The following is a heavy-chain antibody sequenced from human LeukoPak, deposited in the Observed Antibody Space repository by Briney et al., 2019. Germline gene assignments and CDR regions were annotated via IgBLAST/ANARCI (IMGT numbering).Heavy chain of an antibody. J-gene: IGHJ4*02. V-gene: IGHV3-33*06. Sequence: GGSLRLSCAASGFTFSSYGMHWVRQAPGMGLEWVAVIWYDGSNKYYADSVKGRFTISRDNSKNTLYLQMNSLRAEDTAVYYCAKDRRYSSSPYYFDYWGQGTLVTVSS. D-gene: IGHD6-13*01. CDR1: GFTFSSYG. CDR3: AKDRRYSSSPYYFDY. CDR2: IWYDGSNK.